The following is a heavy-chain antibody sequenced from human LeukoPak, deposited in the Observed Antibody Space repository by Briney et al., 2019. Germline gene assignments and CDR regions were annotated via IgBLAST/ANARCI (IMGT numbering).Heavy chain of an antibody. Sequence: SETLSLTCTVSGGSISSYYWSWIRQPPGKGLEWIGYIYYSGSTNYNPSLKSRVTISVDTSKNQFSLKLSSVTAADTAVYYCARGRGFWSGYPYYFDYWGQETLVTVSS. J-gene: IGHJ4*02. CDR1: GGSISSYY. CDR3: ARGRGFWSGYPYYFDY. D-gene: IGHD3-3*01. V-gene: IGHV4-59*01. CDR2: IYYSGST.